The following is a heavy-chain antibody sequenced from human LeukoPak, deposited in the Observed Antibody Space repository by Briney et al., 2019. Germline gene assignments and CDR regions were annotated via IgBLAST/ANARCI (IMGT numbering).Heavy chain of an antibody. Sequence: GGSLRLSCAASGFTFSSYGMHWVRQAPGKGLEWVAVISFDGMNKYFADSVKGRFTISRDNSKNTLYLQMNSLRAEDTAVYYCAKEKYRGYSYGSGDYWGQGTLVTVSS. D-gene: IGHD5-18*01. CDR1: GFTFSSYG. CDR2: ISFDGMNK. V-gene: IGHV3-30*18. J-gene: IGHJ4*02. CDR3: AKEKYRGYSYGSGDY.